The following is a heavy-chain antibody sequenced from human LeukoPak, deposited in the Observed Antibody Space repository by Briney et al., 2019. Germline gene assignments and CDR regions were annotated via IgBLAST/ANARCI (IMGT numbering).Heavy chain of an antibody. J-gene: IGHJ6*02. CDR1: GGAFSSYA. V-gene: IGHV1-69*10. Sequence: GASVKVSCKASGGAFSSYAISWVRQAPGQGLEWMGGIIPILAIANYAQKFQGRVTITADKSTSTAYIELSSLRSEDTAVYYCASSVGAMVTYYYYGLDVWGQGTTLTVSS. CDR2: IIPILAIA. CDR3: ASSVGAMVTYYYYGLDV. D-gene: IGHD5-18*01.